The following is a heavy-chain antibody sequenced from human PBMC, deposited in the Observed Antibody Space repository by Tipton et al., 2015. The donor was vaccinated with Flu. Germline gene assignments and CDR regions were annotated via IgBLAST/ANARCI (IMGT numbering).Heavy chain of an antibody. CDR3: ARILGSSGWPYYVDL. J-gene: IGHJ4*02. V-gene: IGHV4-38-2*01. Sequence: TLSLTCAVSGDSIGSDYYWGWIRQFPGKGLEWIGTVSRTGSTIYNPSLKSRITISVDTSKNQFSLRLSSVTAADTAVYYCARILGSSGWPYYVDLWGQGTLVTVSS. D-gene: IGHD6-19*01. CDR2: VSRTGST. CDR1: GDSIGSDYY.